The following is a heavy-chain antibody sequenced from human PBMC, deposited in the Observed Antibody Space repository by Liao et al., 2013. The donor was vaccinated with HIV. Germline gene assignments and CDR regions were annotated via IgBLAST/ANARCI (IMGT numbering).Heavy chain of an antibody. J-gene: IGHJ4*02. Sequence: QVQLRESGPGLVKPSETLSLTCTVSGGSISTFYWSWIRQPAGKGLEWIGRIYKSGNTNYSPSLKSRVTMSVDTSKNQLSLKLNSVTAADTAVYYCASAPGYCSTTSCYTGFVYWGQGTLVTVSS. D-gene: IGHD2-2*02. CDR2: IYKSGNT. V-gene: IGHV4-4*07. CDR3: ASAPGYCSTTSCYTGFVY. CDR1: GGSISTFY.